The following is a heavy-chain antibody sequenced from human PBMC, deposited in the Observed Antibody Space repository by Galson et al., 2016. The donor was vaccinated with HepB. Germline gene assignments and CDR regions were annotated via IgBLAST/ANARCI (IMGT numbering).Heavy chain of an antibody. CDR2: INYSGNT. D-gene: IGHD1-14*01. Sequence: ETLSLTCTVSGGSISSRSYYWGWIRQSPGKGLEWIGSINYSGNTHYHSSLKDRVTTFVATSKNQCYVKLNPVTAADSAVYYCARHGKLVGNPTKWFGPWGQGTLVTVSS. J-gene: IGHJ5*02. CDR3: ARHGKLVGNPTKWFGP. CDR1: GGSISSRSYY. V-gene: IGHV4-39*01.